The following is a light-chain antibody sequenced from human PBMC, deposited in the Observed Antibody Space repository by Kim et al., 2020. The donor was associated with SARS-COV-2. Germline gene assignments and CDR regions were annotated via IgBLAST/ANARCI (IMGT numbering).Light chain of an antibody. J-gene: IGKJ4*01. V-gene: IGKV3-20*01. CDR2: AAS. CDR1: QSVVSNF. CDR3: QQYGDSPLLT. Sequence: EIVLTQSPGTLSLSPGERATLSCRASQSVVSNFLAWYQQKPGQAPRLLIVAASSRATGIPDRFSGSGSGTDFTLTISRLEPEDFAVYYCQQYGDSPLLTFGGGTKVDIK.